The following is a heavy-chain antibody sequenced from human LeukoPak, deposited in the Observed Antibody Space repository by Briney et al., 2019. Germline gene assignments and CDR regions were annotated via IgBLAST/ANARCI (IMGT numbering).Heavy chain of an antibody. J-gene: IGHJ4*02. Sequence: PSETLSLTCTASGDSITNSNYYWGWVRQSPGRGLEWLGNIFYNGGPYYNPSFKSRVAISVDTSKNHFSLTLNAVTAADTAVYFCVRDSHVLNEDQSFDHWGQGTLVTVSS. D-gene: IGHD3-10*01. CDR1: GDSITNSNYY. CDR2: IFYNGGP. CDR3: VRDSHVLNEDQSFDH. V-gene: IGHV4-39*07.